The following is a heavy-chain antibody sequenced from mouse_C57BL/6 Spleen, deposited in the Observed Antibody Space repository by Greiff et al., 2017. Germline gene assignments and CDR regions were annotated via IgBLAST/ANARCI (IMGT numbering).Heavy chain of an antibody. J-gene: IGHJ1*03. CDR2: IRSKSNNYAT. Sequence: EVQRVESGGGLVQPKGSLKLSCAASGFSFNTYAMNWVRQAPGKGLEWVASIRSKSNNYATYYADSVKDRFTISRDDSESMLYLQMNNLKTEDTAMYYCVREGVYEYDGWYFDVWGTGTTVTVSS. V-gene: IGHV10-1*01. CDR1: GFSFNTYA. D-gene: IGHD2-4*01. CDR3: VREGVYEYDGWYFDV.